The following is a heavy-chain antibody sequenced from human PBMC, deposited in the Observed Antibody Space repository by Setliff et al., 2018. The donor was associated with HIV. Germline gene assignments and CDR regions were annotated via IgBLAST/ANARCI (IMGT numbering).Heavy chain of an antibody. V-gene: IGHV3-21*01. Sequence: LRLSCAASGFTFSSYSMNWVRQAPGKGLEWVSSISSSSSYIYYADSVKGRFTISRDNAKNSLYLQMNSLRAEDTAVYYCARDYGETSGGSYYYGMDVWGQGTTVTVSS. D-gene: IGHD2-21*01. CDR2: ISSSSSYI. CDR1: GFTFSSYS. J-gene: IGHJ6*02. CDR3: ARDYGETSGGSYYYGMDV.